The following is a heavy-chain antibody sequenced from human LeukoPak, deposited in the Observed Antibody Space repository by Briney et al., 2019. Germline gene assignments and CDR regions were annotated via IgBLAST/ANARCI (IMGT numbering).Heavy chain of an antibody. CDR2: ISSSGSSI. CDR1: GFTFSSYE. V-gene: IGHV3-48*03. D-gene: IGHD4-23*01. Sequence: PGGSLRLSCAASGFTFSSYEMNWVRQAPGKGLEWVSYISSSGSSIYYADSVKGRFTISGDSAKNSLYLQMNSLRAEDTAVYYCARVSASEDYGGWFDPWGQGTLVTVSS. J-gene: IGHJ5*02. CDR3: ARVSASEDYGGWFDP.